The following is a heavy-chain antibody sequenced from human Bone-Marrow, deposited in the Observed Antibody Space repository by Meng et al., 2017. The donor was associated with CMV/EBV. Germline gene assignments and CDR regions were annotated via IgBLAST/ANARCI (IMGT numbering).Heavy chain of an antibody. D-gene: IGHD7-27*01. Sequence: SLTCAGYGGSFSGYYWRRIRQPPGKGLEWIGEINHSGSTNYNPSLKSRVTISVDTSKNQFSLKLSSVTAADTAVYYCARSTGESHFDYWGQGTLVTVSS. CDR2: INHSGST. V-gene: IGHV4-34*01. CDR1: GGSFSGYY. CDR3: ARSTGESHFDY. J-gene: IGHJ4*02.